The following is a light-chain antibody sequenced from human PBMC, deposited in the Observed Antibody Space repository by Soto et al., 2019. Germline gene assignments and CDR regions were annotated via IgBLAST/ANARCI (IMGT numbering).Light chain of an antibody. CDR3: HRYDVWPT. CDR2: GAS. V-gene: IGKV3-15*01. Sequence: EVVLTQSPATLSVSPGARATLSCRASLSISSNLAWYQQKPGQAPRLLIYGASTRATGIPARFSGSGSETEFPLTISSLQSEDSAVYFCHRYDVWPTFGQGTKVEIK. J-gene: IGKJ1*01. CDR1: LSISSN.